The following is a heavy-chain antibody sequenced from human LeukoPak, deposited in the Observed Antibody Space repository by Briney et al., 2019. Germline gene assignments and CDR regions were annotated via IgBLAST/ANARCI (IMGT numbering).Heavy chain of an antibody. Sequence: PGGSLRLSCAASGFTFSHYNMNWVRQAPGKGLEWVSSISGSSNYIYYADSVKGRFTISRDNAKNSLYVQMNSLRAEDTAVYYCARDSSGYFDFDYWGQGTLVTVSS. D-gene: IGHD3-22*01. J-gene: IGHJ4*02. CDR3: ARDSSGYFDFDY. CDR1: GFTFSHYN. V-gene: IGHV3-21*01. CDR2: ISGSSNYI.